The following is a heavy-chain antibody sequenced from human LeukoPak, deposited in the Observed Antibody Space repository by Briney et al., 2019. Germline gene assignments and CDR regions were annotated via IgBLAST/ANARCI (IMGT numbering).Heavy chain of an antibody. J-gene: IGHJ4*02. V-gene: IGHV5-51*01. CDR2: IYPGDSDT. CDR3: ARHGIAAAVDH. CDR1: GYIFTSYW. Sequence: GASLKISCKGSGYIFTSYWIGWVRQMPGKGLELMGIIYPGDSDTRYSPSFQGQVTISADKSISTAYLQWSSLKASDTAMYYCARHGIAAAVDHWGQGTLVTVSS. D-gene: IGHD6-13*01.